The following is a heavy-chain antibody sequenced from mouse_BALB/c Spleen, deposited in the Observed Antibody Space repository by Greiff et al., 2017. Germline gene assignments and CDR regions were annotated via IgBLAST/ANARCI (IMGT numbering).Heavy chain of an antibody. CDR3: ARAYDYDGFAY. CDR1: GFNIKDTY. J-gene: IGHJ3*01. D-gene: IGHD2-4*01. CDR2: IDPANGNT. V-gene: IGHV14-3*02. Sequence: VHVKQSGAEHVKPGASVKLSCTASGFNIKDTYMHWVKQRPEQGLEWIGRIDPANGNTKYDPKFQGKATITADTSSNTAYLQLSSLTSEDTAVYYCARAYDYDGFAYWGQGTLVTVSA.